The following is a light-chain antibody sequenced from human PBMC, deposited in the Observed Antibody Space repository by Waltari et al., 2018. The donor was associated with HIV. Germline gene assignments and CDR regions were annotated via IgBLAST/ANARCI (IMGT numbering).Light chain of an antibody. V-gene: IGLV1-47*01. J-gene: IGLJ3*02. CDR2: KNN. CDR3: AAWDDSLSGWA. CDR1: SSHIGTKD. Sequence: QSVLTQPPSASGTPGQRVTISCFGSSSHIGTKDVDWFQHLPGTAPKLRIYKNNQRPSGVTDRFSGSKSGTSASLAISGLRSEDEAEYYCAAWDDSLSGWAFGGGTKLTVL.